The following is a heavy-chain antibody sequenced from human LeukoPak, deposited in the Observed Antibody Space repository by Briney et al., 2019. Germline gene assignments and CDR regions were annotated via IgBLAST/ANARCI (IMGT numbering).Heavy chain of an antibody. CDR1: GGSISTNSYY. J-gene: IGHJ2*01. CDR2: IFYSGST. D-gene: IGHD5-18*01. V-gene: IGHV4-39*01. CDR3: ARHGDGGYGNPFWYFGL. Sequence: PSETLSLTCTLSGGSISTNSYYWDWIRQPPGRGLEWIGSIFYSGSTYYNSSLKSRVTISVDTSKNQFSLKLTSVAAADTAVYFCARHGDGGYGNPFWYFGLWGRGTLVTVSS.